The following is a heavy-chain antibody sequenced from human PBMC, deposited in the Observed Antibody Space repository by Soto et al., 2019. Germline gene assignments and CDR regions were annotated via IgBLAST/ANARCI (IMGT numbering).Heavy chain of an antibody. D-gene: IGHD2-21*01. J-gene: IGHJ4*02. Sequence: EVQLVQSGGGLVKPGGSLRLSCAASGFSFSLYTMNWVRQAPGKGLEWVASIDSGSSTIHYAESMKGRFTISRDNAKKSQYLQMNSLRAEDTAVYHCAIARVVAILPDIYWGQGTLVTVSS. V-gene: IGHV3-21*02. CDR3: AIARVVAILPDIY. CDR1: GFSFSLYT. CDR2: IDSGSSTI.